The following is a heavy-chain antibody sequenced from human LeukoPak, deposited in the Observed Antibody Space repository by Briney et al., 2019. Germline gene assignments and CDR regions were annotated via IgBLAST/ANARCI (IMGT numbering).Heavy chain of an antibody. CDR3: ARDGHYYDSSGYYVSWFDP. CDR1: GGSFSGYY. CDR2: IYYSGST. D-gene: IGHD3-22*01. V-gene: IGHV4-31*11. Sequence: SETLSLTCAIYGGSFSGYYWSWIRQHPGKGLEWIGYIYYSGSTYYNPSLKSRVTISVDTSKNQFSLKLSSVTAADTAVYYCARDGHYYDSSGYYVSWFDPWGQGTLVTVTS. J-gene: IGHJ5*02.